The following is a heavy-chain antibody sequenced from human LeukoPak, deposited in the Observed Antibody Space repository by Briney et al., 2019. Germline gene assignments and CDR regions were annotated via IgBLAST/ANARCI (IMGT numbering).Heavy chain of an antibody. V-gene: IGHV3-23*01. CDR1: GFTFSSYA. Sequence: GGSLRLSCAASGFTFSSYAMSWVRQAPGKGLEWVSAISGSGGSTYYADSVKGRFTISRDNSKNTLYLQMNSLRAEDTAVISFAKGSDRITIFGVVTKYGYYFDYWGPGTLVNVSS. CDR2: ISGSGGST. J-gene: IGHJ4*02. D-gene: IGHD3-3*01. CDR3: AKGSDRITIFGVVTKYGYYFDY.